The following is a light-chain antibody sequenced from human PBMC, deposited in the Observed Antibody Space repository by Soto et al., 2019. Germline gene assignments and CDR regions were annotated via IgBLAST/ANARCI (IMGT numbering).Light chain of an antibody. CDR2: DAS. CDR1: QSVSSW. Sequence: DIQMTQSPPTLPAFVGDTVTITCRASQSVSSWLAWYHQKPGTAPNLLIYDASSLASGVPSRFSGSGSGTKFTLTIRSLQPDEFATYDGQQYISFPKTFGQGTKVEMK. CDR3: QQYISFPKT. J-gene: IGKJ1*01. V-gene: IGKV1-5*01.